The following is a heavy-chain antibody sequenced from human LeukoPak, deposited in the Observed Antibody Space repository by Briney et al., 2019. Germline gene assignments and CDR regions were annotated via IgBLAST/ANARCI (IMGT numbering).Heavy chain of an antibody. CDR3: ASFGTSTVTNGVVDY. D-gene: IGHD4-17*01. V-gene: IGHV4-39*07. Sequence: PSETLSLTCTVSGGSISSSSYYWGWIRQPPGKGLEWIGSIYYSGSTYYNPSLKSRVTISVDTSKNQFSLKLSSVTAADTAVYYCASFGTSTVTNGVVDYWGQGTLVTVSS. CDR2: IYYSGST. J-gene: IGHJ4*02. CDR1: GGSISSSSYY.